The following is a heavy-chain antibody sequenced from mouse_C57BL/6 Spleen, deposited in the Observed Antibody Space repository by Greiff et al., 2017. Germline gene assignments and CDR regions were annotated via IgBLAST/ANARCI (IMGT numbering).Heavy chain of an antibody. V-gene: IGHV5-4*01. CDR1: GFTFSSYA. Sequence: EVMLVESGGGLVKPGGSLKLSCAASGFTFSSYAMSWVRQTPEKRLEWVATISDGGSYTYYPDNVKGRFTISRDNAKNNLYLQMSHLKSEDTAMYYCAREDNSFDYWGQGTTLTVSS. J-gene: IGHJ2*01. CDR3: AREDNSFDY. CDR2: ISDGGSYT.